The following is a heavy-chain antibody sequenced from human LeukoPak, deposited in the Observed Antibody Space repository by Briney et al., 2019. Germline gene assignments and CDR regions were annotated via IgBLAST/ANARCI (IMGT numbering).Heavy chain of an antibody. D-gene: IGHD3-10*01. CDR3: AKNWFGDC. J-gene: IGHJ4*02. V-gene: IGHV3-23*01. CDR2: ISGSGGNT. Sequence: PGVALRLSCAASGFTFGSYAMTWVRQAPGKGLEWVSSISGSGGNTFYADSVKGRFTISRDNSKNTLYLQMNSLRAEDTAIYYCAKNWFGDCWGQGTLV. CDR1: GFTFGSYA.